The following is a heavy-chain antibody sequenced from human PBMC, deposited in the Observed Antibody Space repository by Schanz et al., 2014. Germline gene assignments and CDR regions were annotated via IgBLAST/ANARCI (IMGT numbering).Heavy chain of an antibody. Sequence: QVQLVESGGGVVQPGTSLRLSCAASGFTFRGHAMHWVRQAPGQGLEKVAVTSTDGTKTYYAASVRGRFTISRDNSKNTVYLQMNSLRSEATAVYYCTRDRGALITHNDALDLWGQGTMVSVSS. D-gene: IGHD3-16*01. CDR1: GFTFRGHA. CDR3: TRDRGALITHNDALDL. J-gene: IGHJ3*01. CDR2: TSTDGTKT. V-gene: IGHV3-30*04.